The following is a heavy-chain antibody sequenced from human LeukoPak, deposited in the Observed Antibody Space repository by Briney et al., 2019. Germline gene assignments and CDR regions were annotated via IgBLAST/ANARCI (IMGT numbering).Heavy chain of an antibody. J-gene: IGHJ4*02. CDR2: IYPGDSDT. D-gene: IGHD2-2*01. V-gene: IGHV5-51*01. CDR3: ARGRADIVVVPAATPFDY. CDR1: GYSFTSYW. Sequence: GESLKISCKGSGYSFTSYWIGWVRQMPGKGLEWMGIIYPGDSDTRYSPSFQGQVTISADKSISTAYLQWSSLKASDTAMYYCARGRADIVVVPAATPFDYWGQGTLATVSS.